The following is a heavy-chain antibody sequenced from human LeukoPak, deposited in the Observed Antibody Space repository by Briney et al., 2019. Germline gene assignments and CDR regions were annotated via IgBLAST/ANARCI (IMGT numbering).Heavy chain of an antibody. J-gene: IGHJ4*02. Sequence: PGGSLRLSCAASGFTFSSYGMHWVRQAPGKGLDWVAVIWYDGSNKYYADSVKGRFTISRDNSKNTLYLQMNSLRAEDTAVYYCAREMDDILTGYGLDYWGQGTLVTVSS. D-gene: IGHD3-9*01. V-gene: IGHV3-33*01. CDR1: GFTFSSYG. CDR2: IWYDGSNK. CDR3: AREMDDILTGYGLDY.